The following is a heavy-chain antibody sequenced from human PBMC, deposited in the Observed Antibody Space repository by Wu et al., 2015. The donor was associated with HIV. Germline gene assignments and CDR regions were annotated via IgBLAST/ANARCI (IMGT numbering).Heavy chain of an antibody. V-gene: IGHV1-69*13. CDR3: MRRQQLLDQ. J-gene: IGHJ4*02. D-gene: IGHD4-11*01. CDR2: ILPLYGTT. CDR1: GGTFSSYT. Sequence: QVRLEQSGTELKKPRSSVKISCKAFGGTFSSYTINWVRQGPGQGLEWMGRILPLYGTTDYAQKFRGRVIITADESTNTAYMEIRGLRSDDTAVYYCMRRQQLLDQWGQGTLVTVSS.